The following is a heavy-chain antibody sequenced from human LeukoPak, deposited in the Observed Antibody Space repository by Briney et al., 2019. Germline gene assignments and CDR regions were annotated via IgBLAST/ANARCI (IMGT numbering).Heavy chain of an antibody. D-gene: IGHD6-19*01. J-gene: IGHJ6*02. V-gene: IGHV3-23*01. CDR2: ISGSGGST. CDR1: GFTFSSYA. CDR3: AKGLYSSGWYDYYYYYGMDV. Sequence: GGSLRLSCAASGFTFSSYAMSWVRQAPGKGLEWVSAISGSGGSTYYADSVKGRFTISRDNSKNTLYLQMNSLRAEDTAVYYCAKGLYSSGWYDYYYYYGMDVWGQGTTVTVSS.